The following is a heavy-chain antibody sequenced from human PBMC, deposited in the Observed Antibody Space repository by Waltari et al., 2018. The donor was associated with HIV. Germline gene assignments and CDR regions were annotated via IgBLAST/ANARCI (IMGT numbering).Heavy chain of an antibody. Sequence: VRLMESGGGLVEPGGSLTISCAASGFPFPQYTMNWIRHIPGKGLEWLASISRDNRESYFIDSIKGRFTISRDNAANSVFLHMDRLRVDDMARYFCVRDDPGYEPIDYWGRGTLVTVSS. D-gene: IGHD2-2*01. V-gene: IGHV3-21*02. J-gene: IGHJ4*02. CDR3: VRDDPGYEPIDY. CDR2: ISRDNRES. CDR1: GFPFPQYT.